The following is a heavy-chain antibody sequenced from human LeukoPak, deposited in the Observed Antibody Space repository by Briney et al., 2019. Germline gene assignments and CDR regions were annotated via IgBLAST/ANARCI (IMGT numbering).Heavy chain of an antibody. D-gene: IGHD3-22*01. CDR3: ARVVVVITANYYYYYGMDV. J-gene: IGHJ6*02. V-gene: IGHV1-69*04. CDR2: IIPILGIA. Sequence: ASVKVSCKASGGTFSSYAISWVRQAPGQGLEWMGRIIPILGIANYAQKFQGRVTITVDKSTSTAYMELSSLRSEDTAVYYCARVVVVITANYYYYYGMDVWGQGTTVTVSS. CDR1: GGTFSSYA.